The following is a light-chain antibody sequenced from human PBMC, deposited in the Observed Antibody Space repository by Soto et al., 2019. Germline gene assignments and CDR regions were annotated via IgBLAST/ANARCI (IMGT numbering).Light chain of an antibody. J-gene: IGLJ2*01. CDR3: AAWDDSLNGPL. Sequence: QAVVTQPPSASGTPGQRVTISCSGSSSNIASNTVNWYQQLPGTAPKLLIYNNNQRPSGVLDRFSGSKSGTSASLAISGLQSEDEADYYCAAWDDSLNGPLFGGGTKLTVL. CDR2: NNN. V-gene: IGLV1-44*01. CDR1: SSNIASNT.